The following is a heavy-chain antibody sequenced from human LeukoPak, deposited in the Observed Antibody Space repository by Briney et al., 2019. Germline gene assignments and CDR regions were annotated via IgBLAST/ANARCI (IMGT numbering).Heavy chain of an antibody. CDR2: ISSSSSYI. CDR3: ARHARASGDGWYYFDY. D-gene: IGHD6-19*01. V-gene: IGHV3-21*01. J-gene: IGHJ4*02. Sequence: GGSLRLSCAASGFTFTTYGMLWVRQAPGKGLEWVSSISSSSSYIYYADSVKGRFTISRDNAKNSLYLQMNSLRAEDTAVYYCARHARASGDGWYYFDYWGQGTLVTVSS. CDR1: GFTFTTYG.